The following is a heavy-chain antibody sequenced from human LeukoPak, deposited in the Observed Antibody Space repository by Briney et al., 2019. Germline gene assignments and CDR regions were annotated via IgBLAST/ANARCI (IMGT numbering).Heavy chain of an antibody. D-gene: IGHD6-13*01. CDR2: INPNSGGT. V-gene: IGHV1-2*02. Sequence: ASVKVSCKASGYTFTGYYMHWVRQAPGQGLEWMGWINPNSGGTNYAQKLQGRVTMTRDTSISTAYMELSRLRSDDTAVYYCARGDSSSWYEDYYYYMDVWGKGTTVTISS. CDR3: ARGDSSSWYEDYYYYMDV. J-gene: IGHJ6*03. CDR1: GYTFTGYY.